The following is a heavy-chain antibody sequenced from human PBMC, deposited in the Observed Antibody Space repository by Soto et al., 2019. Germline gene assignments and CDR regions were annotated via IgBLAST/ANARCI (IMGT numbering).Heavy chain of an antibody. CDR2: ISGSGGST. Sequence: PGGSLRLSCAASGFTVSSNYMSWVRQAPGKGLEWVSAISGSGGSTYYADSVKGRFTISRDNSKNTLYLQMNSLRAEDTAVYYCAKDLRKDYGPPLTSDIWGQGTMVTVSS. CDR3: AKDLRKDYGPPLTSDI. J-gene: IGHJ3*02. V-gene: IGHV3-23*01. CDR1: GFTVSSNY. D-gene: IGHD4-17*01.